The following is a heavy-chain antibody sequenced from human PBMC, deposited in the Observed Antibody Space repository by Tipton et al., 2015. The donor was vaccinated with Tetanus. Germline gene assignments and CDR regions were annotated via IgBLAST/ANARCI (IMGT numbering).Heavy chain of an antibody. CDR2: IIPALSTT. V-gene: IGHV1-69*18. D-gene: IGHD2/OR15-2a*01. CDR3: AQDTSATFYNYGMGV. CDR1: GGGFSKFA. J-gene: IGHJ6*02. Sequence: QLVQSGPEVKKPGSSVKVSCKASGGGFSKFAISWLRQAPGQGFGLMGTIIPALSTTTYEQKFRGRITITADGSTSTAYMELSSLTSDDTAVYYCAQDTSATFYNYGMGVWGQGTSVIVSS.